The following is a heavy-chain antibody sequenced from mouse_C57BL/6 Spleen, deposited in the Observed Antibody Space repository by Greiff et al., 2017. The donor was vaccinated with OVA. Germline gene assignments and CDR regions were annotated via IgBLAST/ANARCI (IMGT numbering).Heavy chain of an antibody. CDR2: IDPNSGGT. CDR1: GYTFTSYW. J-gene: IGHJ4*01. Sequence: QVQLKQPGAELVKPGASVKLSCKASGYTFTSYWMHWVKQRPGRGLEWIGRIDPNSGGTKYNEKFKSKATLTVDKPSSTAYMQLSSLTSEDSAFYYCARSGVTTAVMDYWGQGPSVTVSS. V-gene: IGHV1-72*01. CDR3: ARSGVTTAVMDY. D-gene: IGHD1-2*01.